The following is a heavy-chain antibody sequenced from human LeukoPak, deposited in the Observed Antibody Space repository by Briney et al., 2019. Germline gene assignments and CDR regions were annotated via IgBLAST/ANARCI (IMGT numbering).Heavy chain of an antibody. J-gene: IGHJ5*02. CDR1: GASCSGEW. Sequence: SERHSLVCAVYGASCSGEWWSWIRQPPGKGLEWIGEINHSGSTNYNPSLKSRVTISVDTSKNQFSLKLSSVTAADTAVYYCATGSLYDILTGWDWFYQWGQ. D-gene: IGHD3-9*01. CDR3: ATGSLYDILTGWDWFYQ. CDR2: INHSGST. V-gene: IGHV4-34*01.